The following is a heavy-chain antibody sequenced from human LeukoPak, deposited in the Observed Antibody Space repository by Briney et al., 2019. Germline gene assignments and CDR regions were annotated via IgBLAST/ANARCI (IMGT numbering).Heavy chain of an antibody. CDR3: ARAPICSGGSCRTPYFFDY. D-gene: IGHD2-15*01. CDR2: MNPNSGNT. V-gene: IGHV1-8*01. CDR1: GYTFTSYD. J-gene: IGHJ4*02. Sequence: ASVKVSCKASGYTFTSYDINWVRQATGQGLEWMGWMNPNSGNTGYAQKFQGRVTMTGNTSISTAYMELSSLRSEDTAVYYCARAPICSGGSCRTPYFFDYWGQGTLVTVSS.